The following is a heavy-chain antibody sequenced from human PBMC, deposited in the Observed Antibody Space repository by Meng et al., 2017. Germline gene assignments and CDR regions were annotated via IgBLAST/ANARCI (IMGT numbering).Heavy chain of an antibody. CDR1: GFTFSSYS. CDR3: ARDLVYYYDSSGYYYFDY. D-gene: IGHD3-22*01. CDR2: ISSSSSYI. V-gene: IGHV3-21*01. J-gene: IGHJ4*02. Sequence: GESLKISCAASGFTFSSYSMNWVRQAPGKGLEWVSSISSSSSYIYYADSVKGRFTISRDNAKNSLYLQMNSLRAEDTAVYYCARDLVYYYDSSGYYYFDYWGQGTRVTVSS.